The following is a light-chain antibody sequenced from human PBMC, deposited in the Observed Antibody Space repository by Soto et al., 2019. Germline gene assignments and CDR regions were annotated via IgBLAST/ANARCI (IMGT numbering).Light chain of an antibody. Sequence: QSVLTQPPSASGTPGQRVTISCSGSSSNNGSNTVNWYQQLPGTAPKLLIYSNNQRTSGVPDRFSGSKSGTSSSLAISGLQSEDEADYYCAAWDDSLNGGLFGTGTKLTVL. CDR1: SSNNGSNT. CDR3: AAWDDSLNGGL. CDR2: SNN. J-gene: IGLJ1*01. V-gene: IGLV1-44*01.